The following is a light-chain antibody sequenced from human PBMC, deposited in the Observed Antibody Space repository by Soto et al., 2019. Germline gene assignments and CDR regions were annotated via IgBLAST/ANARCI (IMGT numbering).Light chain of an antibody. CDR1: PSISSY. J-gene: IGKJ1*01. CDR2: KAS. CDR3: QQYNSYST. V-gene: IGKV1-5*03. Sequence: DIQMTQSPSSLAASVGDSVTITCRASPSISSYLNWYQQKPGKAPKLLIYKASSLESGVPSRCSGSGSGTEFTLTISSLQPDDFATYYCQQYNSYSTFGQGTKVDIK.